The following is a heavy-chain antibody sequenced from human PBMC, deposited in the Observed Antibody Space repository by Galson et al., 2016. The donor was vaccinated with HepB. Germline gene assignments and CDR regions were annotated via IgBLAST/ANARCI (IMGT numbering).Heavy chain of an antibody. J-gene: IGHJ4*02. CDR2: TYLRSKWYS. V-gene: IGHV6-1*01. Sequence: CAISGDSVSRNTAAWNWIRQSPSRGLEWLGRTYLRSKWYSDYGVAVNGRITISPDTAKNQFSLHLTSVTPDDTGIYYCVEGFSLRNWGQGTLVTVSS. CDR1: GDSVSRNTAA. CDR3: VEGFSLRN.